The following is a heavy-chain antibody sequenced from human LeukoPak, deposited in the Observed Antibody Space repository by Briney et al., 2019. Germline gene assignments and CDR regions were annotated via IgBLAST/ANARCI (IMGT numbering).Heavy chain of an antibody. CDR3: ARADYGDQSGAFDI. Sequence: ASVKVSCKASGYTFIGYYMHWVRQAPGQGLEWMGWINPNSGGTNYAQKFQGWVTMTRDTSISTAYMELSRLRSDDTAVYYCARADYGDQSGAFDIWGQGTMVTVSS. CDR1: GYTFIGYY. CDR2: INPNSGGT. D-gene: IGHD4-17*01. J-gene: IGHJ3*02. V-gene: IGHV1-2*04.